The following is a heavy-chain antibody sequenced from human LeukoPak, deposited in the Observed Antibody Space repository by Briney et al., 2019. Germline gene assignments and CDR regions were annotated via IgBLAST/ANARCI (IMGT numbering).Heavy chain of an antibody. D-gene: IGHD3-16*01. J-gene: IGHJ4*02. CDR2: IWYDGSNK. CDR1: GFTFSSYG. CDR3: ARGGRWLQWGDFDY. V-gene: IGHV3-33*01. Sequence: GGSLRLSCAASGFTFSSYGMHWVRQAPGKELEWVAVIWYDGSNKYYADSVKGRFTISRDNSKNTLYLQMNSLRAEDTAVYYCARGGRWLQWGDFDYWGQGTLVTVSS.